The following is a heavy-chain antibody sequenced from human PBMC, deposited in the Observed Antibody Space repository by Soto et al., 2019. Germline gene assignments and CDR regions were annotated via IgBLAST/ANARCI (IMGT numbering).Heavy chain of an antibody. V-gene: IGHV1-3*01. J-gene: IGHJ6*02. CDR3: AGGSQVTGLNYYGIEI. CDR1: GSSFRTLT. CDR2: IDCGNGDT. Sequence: ASVKVSRKTSGSSFRTLTIYWVRQVPGQRFESLGWIDCGNGDTQYSEKFEDRVTFTMDVSASTGYLEMRSLGSEDSATYYCAGGSQVTGLNYYGIEISDPGTIVTVS. D-gene: IGHD3-16*01.